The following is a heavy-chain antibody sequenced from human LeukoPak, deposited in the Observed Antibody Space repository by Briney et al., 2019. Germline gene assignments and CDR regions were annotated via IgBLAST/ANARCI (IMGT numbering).Heavy chain of an antibody. Sequence: GASVKVSCKASGGTFSSYAISWVRQAPGQGLEWMGGIIPIFGTANYAQKFQGRVTITADKSTSTAYMELSSLRSEDTAVYYCARDPPPTGSLGFDPWGQGTLVTVSS. CDR1: GGTFSSYA. CDR3: ARDPPPTGSLGFDP. V-gene: IGHV1-69*06. CDR2: IIPIFGTA. J-gene: IGHJ5*02. D-gene: IGHD3-10*01.